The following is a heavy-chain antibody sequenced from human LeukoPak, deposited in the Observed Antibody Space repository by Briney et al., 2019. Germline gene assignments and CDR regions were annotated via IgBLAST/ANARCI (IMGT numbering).Heavy chain of an antibody. CDR1: GGSFSGYY. D-gene: IGHD3-22*01. J-gene: IGHJ4*02. CDR2: INHSGST. Sequence: SETLSLTCAVYGGSFSGYYWSWIRQPPGKGLEWIGEINHSGSTNYNPSLKSRVTISVDTSKNQFSLKLSSVTAADTAVYYCARLDSSGYYHFDYWGQGTLVTVSS. CDR3: ARLDSSGYYHFDY. V-gene: IGHV4-34*01.